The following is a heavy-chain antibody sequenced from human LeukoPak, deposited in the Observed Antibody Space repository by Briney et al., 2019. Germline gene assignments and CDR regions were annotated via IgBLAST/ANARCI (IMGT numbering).Heavy chain of an antibody. CDR3: ARLNKAAAGRDAFDI. CDR1: GYTFTGYY. V-gene: IGHV1-2*06. D-gene: IGHD6-13*01. J-gene: IGHJ3*02. Sequence: ALVKVSCKASGYTFTGYYMHWVRQAPGQGLEWMGRIDPNSGGTNYAQKFQGRVTMTRDTSISTAYMELSRLRSDDTAVYYCARLNKAAAGRDAFDIWGHGTMVTVSS. CDR2: IDPNSGGT.